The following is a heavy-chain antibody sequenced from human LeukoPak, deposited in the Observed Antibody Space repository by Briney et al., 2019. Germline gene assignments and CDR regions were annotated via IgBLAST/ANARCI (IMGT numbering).Heavy chain of an antibody. D-gene: IGHD3-22*01. V-gene: IGHV4-61*02. CDR2: IYTSGST. CDR1: GGSISSGSYY. Sequence: SETLSLTCTVSGGSISSGSYYWSWIRQPAGKGLEWIGRIYTSGSTNYNPSLKSRVTISVDTSKNQLSLKLSSVTAADTAVYYCAREDYYDSSGYYWYFDLWGRGTLVTVSS. CDR3: AREDYYDSSGYYWYFDL. J-gene: IGHJ2*01.